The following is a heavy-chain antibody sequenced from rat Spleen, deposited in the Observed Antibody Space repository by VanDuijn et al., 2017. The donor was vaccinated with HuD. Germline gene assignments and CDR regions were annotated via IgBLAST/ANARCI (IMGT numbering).Heavy chain of an antibody. Sequence: EVKLVESGGGLVQPGRSLKLSCAASGFNFNDYWMGWVRQAPGKGLEWIGEINKDSSTIKYSQTLKDKFTISRDNAQNTLYLQMSKLGSEDTAIYYCVREDFGVDYWGQGVMVTVSS. CDR1: GFNFNDYW. V-gene: IGHV4-2*01. CDR2: INKDSSTI. D-gene: IGHD4-3*01. J-gene: IGHJ2*01. CDR3: VREDFGVDY.